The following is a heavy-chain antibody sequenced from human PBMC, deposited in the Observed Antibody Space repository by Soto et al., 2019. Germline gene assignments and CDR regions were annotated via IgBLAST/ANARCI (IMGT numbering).Heavy chain of an antibody. D-gene: IGHD3-22*01. J-gene: IGHJ4*02. CDR1: GFTFSSYG. CDR3: AKDMGYYDSSGYLDY. V-gene: IGHV3-30*18. Sequence: GGSLRLSCAASGFTFSSYGMHWVRQAPGKGLEWVAVISYDGSNKYYADSVKGRFTISRDNSKNTLYLQINSLRAEDTAVYYCAKDMGYYDSSGYLDYWGQGTLVTVSS. CDR2: ISYDGSNK.